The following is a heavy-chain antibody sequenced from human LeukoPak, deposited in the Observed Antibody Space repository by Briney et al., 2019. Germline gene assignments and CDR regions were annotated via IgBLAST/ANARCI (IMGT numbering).Heavy chain of an antibody. V-gene: IGHV3-48*03. Sequence: QPGGSLRLSCAASGFTFSSYEMNWVRQAPGKGLEWVSYISSSGSTIYYADSVKGRFTISRDNSKNTLYLQMNSLRAEDTAVYYCARVEYSSSWSNRASDYWGQGTLVTVSS. CDR1: GFTFSSYE. J-gene: IGHJ4*02. CDR2: ISSSGSTI. D-gene: IGHD6-13*01. CDR3: ARVEYSSSWSNRASDY.